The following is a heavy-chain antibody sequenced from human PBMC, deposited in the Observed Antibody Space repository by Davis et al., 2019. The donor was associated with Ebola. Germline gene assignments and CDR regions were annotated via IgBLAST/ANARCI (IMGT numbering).Heavy chain of an antibody. CDR1: GYSISSGYY. J-gene: IGHJ5*02. D-gene: IGHD3-16*01. CDR3: ARNKPVFGFWFDP. CDR2: IYHSGST. Sequence: MPSETLSLTCTVSGYSISSGYYWGWIRQPPGKGLEWIGSIYHSGSTYYNPSLKSRVTISVDTSKNQFSLKLSSVTAADTAVYYCARNKPVFGFWFDPWGQGTLVTVSS. V-gene: IGHV4-38-2*02.